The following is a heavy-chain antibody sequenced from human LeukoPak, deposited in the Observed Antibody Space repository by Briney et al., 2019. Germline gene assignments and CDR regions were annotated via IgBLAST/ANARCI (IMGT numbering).Heavy chain of an antibody. CDR1: GGSISSSSYY. CDR2: IYYSGST. D-gene: IGHD4-23*01. V-gene: IGHV4-39*07. J-gene: IGHJ6*03. CDR3: ARGGYRYDYGGNSRYYYYMDV. Sequence: PSETLSLTCTVSGGSISSSSYYWGWIRQPPGKGLEWIGSIYYSGSTYYNPSLKSRVTITVDTSKNQFSLKLSSVTAADTAVYYCARGGYRYDYGGNSRYYYYMDVWGKGTTVTISS.